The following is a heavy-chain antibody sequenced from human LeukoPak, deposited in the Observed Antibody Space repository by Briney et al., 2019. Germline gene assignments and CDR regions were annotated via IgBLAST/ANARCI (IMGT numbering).Heavy chain of an antibody. V-gene: IGHV3-74*01. CDR1: GFTFSDYW. Sequence: GGSLRLSCAASGFTFSDYWTHWVRQAPGKGLVWVSRINTDGSYVSYADSVKGRFTISRDNAKNTLYLQMNSLKDEDAAVYYCARVWHSGSQFDYWGQGTLVTVSS. D-gene: IGHD1-26*01. CDR3: ARVWHSGSQFDY. J-gene: IGHJ4*02. CDR2: INTDGSYV.